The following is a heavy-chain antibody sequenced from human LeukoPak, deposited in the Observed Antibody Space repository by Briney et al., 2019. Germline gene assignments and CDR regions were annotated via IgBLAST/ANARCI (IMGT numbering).Heavy chain of an antibody. J-gene: IGHJ4*02. D-gene: IGHD1-26*01. CDR1: GFTVSSNY. CDR2: ISPDSTQI. V-gene: IGHV3-48*04. CDR3: ASGMRVGPNI. Sequence: HPGGSLRLSCAASGFTVSSNYMNWVRQAPGKELEWVSYISPDSTQIYYADSVKGRFTISRDNAKNSLYLQMNSLRAEDTAVYYCASGMRVGPNIWGQGTLVTVSS.